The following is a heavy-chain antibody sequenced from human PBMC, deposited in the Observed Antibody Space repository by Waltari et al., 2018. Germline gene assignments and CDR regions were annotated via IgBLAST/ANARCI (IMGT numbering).Heavy chain of an antibody. V-gene: IGHV4-59*01. CDR3: ARDQSTYYYDRGAFDI. J-gene: IGHJ3*02. CDR1: GGSISSYY. D-gene: IGHD3-22*01. CDR2: IYYSGST. Sequence: QVQLQESGPGLVKPSETLSLTCTVSGGSISSYYWSWIRQPPGKGLEWIGYIYYSGSTNYNPSLKSLVTISVDTSKNQFSLKLSSVTAADTAVYYCARDQSTYYYDRGAFDIWGQGTMVTVSS.